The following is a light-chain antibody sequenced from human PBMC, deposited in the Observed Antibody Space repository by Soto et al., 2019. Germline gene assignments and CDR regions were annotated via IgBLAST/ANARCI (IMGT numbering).Light chain of an antibody. CDR2: DAS. CDR1: QSVSRR. CDR3: HTYNSYSLHT. V-gene: IGKV1-5*01. J-gene: IGKJ2*01. Sequence: DIQMTQCPSTLSESVGDRITITCRASQSVSRRLAWYQQKPGKAPKLLIYDASSLESGVPSRFSGRGSGTEFTLTISSLQPDDCATYYCHTYNSYSLHTFGQGTKVDIK.